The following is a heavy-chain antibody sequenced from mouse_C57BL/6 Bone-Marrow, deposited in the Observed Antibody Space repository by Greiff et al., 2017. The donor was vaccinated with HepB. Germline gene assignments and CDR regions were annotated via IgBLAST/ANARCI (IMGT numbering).Heavy chain of an antibody. J-gene: IGHJ2*01. D-gene: IGHD2-12*01. CDR1: GYAFSSSW. CDR2: IYPGDGDT. V-gene: IGHV1-82*01. Sequence: QVQLQQSGPELVKPGASVKISCKASGYAFSSSWMNWVKQGPGKGLEWIGRIYPGDGDTNYNGKFKGKATLTADKSSSTAYMQLSSLTSEDSAVYFCARYGLYQLRGYFDYWGQGTTLTVSS. CDR3: ARYGLYQLRGYFDY.